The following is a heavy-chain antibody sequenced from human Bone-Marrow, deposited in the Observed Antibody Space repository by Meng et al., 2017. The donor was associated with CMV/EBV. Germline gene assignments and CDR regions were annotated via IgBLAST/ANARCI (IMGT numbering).Heavy chain of an antibody. CDR2: IYYSGST. D-gene: IGHD2-2*01. CDR1: GGSISSSSYC. CDR3: ARQTGSIVVVPAAFFDY. Sequence: SETLSLTCTVSGGSISSSSYCWGWIRQPPGKGLEWIGSIYYSGSTYYNPSLKGRVTISVDTSKNQFSLKLSSVTAADTAVYYCARQTGSIVVVPAAFFDYWGQGTLVTVSS. V-gene: IGHV4-39*01. J-gene: IGHJ4*02.